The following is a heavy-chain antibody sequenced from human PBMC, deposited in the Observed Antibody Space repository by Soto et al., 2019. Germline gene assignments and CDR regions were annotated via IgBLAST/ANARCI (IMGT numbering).Heavy chain of an antibody. CDR1: GYTFTSYY. CDR2: INPSGGST. J-gene: IGHJ6*02. V-gene: IGHV1-46*01. Sequence: ASVKVSCKASGYTFTSYYMHWVRQAPGQGLEWMGIINPSGGSTSYAQKFQGRVTMARDTSTSTVYMELSSLRSEDTAVYYCARVPSYDSSGYNYYYYGMDVWGQGTTVTVSS. D-gene: IGHD3-22*01. CDR3: ARVPSYDSSGYNYYYYGMDV.